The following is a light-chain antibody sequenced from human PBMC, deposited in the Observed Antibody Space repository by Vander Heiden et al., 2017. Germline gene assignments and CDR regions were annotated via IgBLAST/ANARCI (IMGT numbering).Light chain of an antibody. V-gene: IGKV1-33*01. CDR1: QDISNY. CDR2: DAS. Sequence: DIQMTQSPSSLSASVGDRVTITCQASQDISNYLNWYQQKPGKAPKLLIYDASNLDTGVPSRFSRRGYGTDFTFTISRRHPEDIAAYYCQQDEYVPQGTFGHGTKVDIK. J-gene: IGKJ3*01. CDR3: QQDEYVPQGT.